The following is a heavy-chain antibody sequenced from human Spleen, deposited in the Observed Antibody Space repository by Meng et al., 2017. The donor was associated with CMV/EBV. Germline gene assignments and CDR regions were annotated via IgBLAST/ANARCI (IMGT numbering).Heavy chain of an antibody. J-gene: IGHJ4*02. V-gene: IGHV1-18*01. D-gene: IGHD3-9*01. CDR2: ISAYNGNT. CDR1: YG. Sequence: YGISWVRQDPGQGLEWMRWISAYNGNTNDAQKLQGRVTMTTDTSTSTAYMELRSLRSDDTTVYYCARDQLGYYDILTGFHANAHFDYWGQGTLVTVSS. CDR3: ARDQLGYYDILTGFHANAHFDY.